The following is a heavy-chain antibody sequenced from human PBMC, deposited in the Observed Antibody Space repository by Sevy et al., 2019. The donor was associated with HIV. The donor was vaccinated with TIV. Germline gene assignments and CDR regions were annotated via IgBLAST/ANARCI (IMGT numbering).Heavy chain of an antibody. V-gene: IGHV4-59*01. D-gene: IGHD4-17*01. Sequence: SETLSLTCTVSGCSISSYYWSWIRQPPGKGLEWIGYIYYSGSTNYNPSLKSRVTISVDTSKNQFSLKLSSVTAADTAVYYCARDRGDYGGYFDYWGQGTLVTVSS. J-gene: IGHJ4*02. CDR1: GCSISSYY. CDR3: ARDRGDYGGYFDY. CDR2: IYYSGST.